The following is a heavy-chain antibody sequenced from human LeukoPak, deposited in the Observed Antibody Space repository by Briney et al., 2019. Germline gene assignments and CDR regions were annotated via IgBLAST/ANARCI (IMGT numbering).Heavy chain of an antibody. CDR2: MNPNSGNT. J-gene: IGHJ5*02. D-gene: IGHD6-6*01. CDR3: ARDMASYSSSKNWFDP. CDR1: GYTFTSYD. Sequence: ASVKVSCKASGYTFTSYDINWVRQATGQGLEWMGWMNPNSGNTGYAQKFQGRVTITRNTSISTAYMELRSLRSDDTAVYYCARDMASYSSSKNWFDPWGQGTLVTVSS. V-gene: IGHV1-8*03.